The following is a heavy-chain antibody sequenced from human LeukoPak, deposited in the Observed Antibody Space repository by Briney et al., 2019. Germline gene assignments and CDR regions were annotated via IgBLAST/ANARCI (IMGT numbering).Heavy chain of an antibody. Sequence: SETLSLTCTVSGGSIRSSSYYWGWIRQPPGKGLEWIGSIHYSGSTYYNPSLKSRVTISVDTSKNQISLKLGSVTAADTAVYYCASFRGEVEISMIVVAVDHWGQGTMVTVSS. CDR2: IHYSGST. J-gene: IGHJ4*02. D-gene: IGHD3-22*01. CDR1: GGSIRSSSYY. V-gene: IGHV4-39*01. CDR3: ASFRGEVEISMIVVAVDH.